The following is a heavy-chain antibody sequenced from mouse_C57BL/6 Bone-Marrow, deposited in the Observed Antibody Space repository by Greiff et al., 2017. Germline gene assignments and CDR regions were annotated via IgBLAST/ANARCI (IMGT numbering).Heavy chain of an antibody. CDR2: ISGGGGNT. D-gene: IGHD2-4*01. CDR1: GFTFSSYT. CDR3: ARQGYDYDDAMDY. V-gene: IGHV5-9*01. Sequence: DVMLVESGGGLVKPGGSLKLSCAASGFTFSSYTMSWVRQTPEKRLEWVATISGGGGNTYYPDSVKGRFTISRDNAKNTLYLQMSSLRSEDTALYYCARQGYDYDDAMDYWGQGTSVTVSS. J-gene: IGHJ4*01.